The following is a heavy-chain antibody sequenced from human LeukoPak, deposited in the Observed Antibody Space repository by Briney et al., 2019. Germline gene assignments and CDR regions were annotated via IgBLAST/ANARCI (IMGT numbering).Heavy chain of an antibody. D-gene: IGHD5-18*01. CDR2: ISGSGNNA. V-gene: IGHV3-23*01. CDR3: AKDLGRGYSYGYFDY. J-gene: IGHJ4*02. CDR1: GFTFSNYA. Sequence: GGSLRLSCAASGFTFSNYAMSWVRQAPGKGLEWVSAISGSGNNAYYADSVKGRFTISRDNSKDTLYLQMISLRADDTAVYYCAKDLGRGYSYGYFDYWGQGTLVTVSS.